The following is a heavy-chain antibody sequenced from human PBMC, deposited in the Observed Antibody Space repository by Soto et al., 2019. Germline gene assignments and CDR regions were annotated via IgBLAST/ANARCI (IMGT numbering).Heavy chain of an antibody. J-gene: IGHJ3*02. CDR1: GFTFSSYA. Sequence: EVQLLESGGGLVQPGGSLRLSCAASGFTFSSYAMSWVRQAPGKGLEWVSAISGSGGSTYYADSVKGRFTISRDNSKNTLYLQMNSLRAEDTAVYYCAKGDASYGGTTYYAFDIWGQGTMVTVSS. CDR3: AKGDASYGGTTYYAFDI. V-gene: IGHV3-23*01. CDR2: ISGSGGST. D-gene: IGHD1-7*01.